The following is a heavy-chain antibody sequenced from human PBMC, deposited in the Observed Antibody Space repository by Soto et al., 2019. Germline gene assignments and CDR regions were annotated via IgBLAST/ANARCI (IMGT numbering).Heavy chain of an antibody. CDR2: ISFDGSSA. CDR1: GLTFDIFA. D-gene: IGHD1-1*01. V-gene: IGHV3-30-3*01. Sequence: QVQLVESGGGVVQPGMSPRLSCAASGLTFDIFAMHWVRQAPGKGLEWVAVISFDGSSAHYADSVEGRFTISRDNSQSTVYLQMDSARPEDTAVYYCATGYATTLFQYGLDVWGQGTSVIVFS. CDR3: ATGYATTLFQYGLDV. J-gene: IGHJ6*02.